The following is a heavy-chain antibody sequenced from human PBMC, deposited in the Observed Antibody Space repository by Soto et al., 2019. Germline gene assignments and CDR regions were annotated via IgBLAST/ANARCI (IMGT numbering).Heavy chain of an antibody. J-gene: IGHJ4*02. CDR3: TIVRVADSALDH. CDR2: MSYDGSAT. V-gene: IGHV3-30*02. CDR1: GFIFSNNG. Sequence: PGGSLRLSCVGSGFIFSNNGMHWVRQTPGKGLEWVAFMSYDGSATFYADSVKGRFTISRNNSKTTLFLHMSNLRAEDTAMYYCTIVRVADSALDHWGQGTLVTVSS. D-gene: IGHD3-10*02.